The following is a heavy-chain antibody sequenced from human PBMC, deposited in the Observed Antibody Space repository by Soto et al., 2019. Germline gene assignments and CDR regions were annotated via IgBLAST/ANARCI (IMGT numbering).Heavy chain of an antibody. D-gene: IGHD2-2*01. Sequence: QVQLVQSGAEVKKPGSSVKVSCKASGGTFSSYAISWVRQAPGQGLEWMGGIIPISGTANYAQKFQGRVTITADESTSTAYMELSSQRSEDTAVYYCARSQGSSTSLEIYYYYYYGMDVWGQGTMVTVSS. CDR2: IIPISGTA. CDR1: GGTFSSYA. V-gene: IGHV1-69*01. J-gene: IGHJ6*02. CDR3: ARSQGSSTSLEIYYYYYYGMDV.